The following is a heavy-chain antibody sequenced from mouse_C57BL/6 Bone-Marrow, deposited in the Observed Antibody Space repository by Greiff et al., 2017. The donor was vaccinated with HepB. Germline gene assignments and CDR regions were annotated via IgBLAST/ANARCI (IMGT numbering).Heavy chain of an antibody. CDR3: ARSLHYYGSSYRYFDV. Sequence: VQLQQSGPELVKPGASVKMSCKASGYTFTDYNMHWVKQSHGKSLEWIGYINPNNGGTSYNQKFKGKATLTVNKSSSTAYMELCSLTSEDSAVYYCARSLHYYGSSYRYFDVWGTGTTVTVPS. CDR2: INPNNGGT. CDR1: GYTFTDYN. D-gene: IGHD1-1*01. J-gene: IGHJ1*03. V-gene: IGHV1-22*01.